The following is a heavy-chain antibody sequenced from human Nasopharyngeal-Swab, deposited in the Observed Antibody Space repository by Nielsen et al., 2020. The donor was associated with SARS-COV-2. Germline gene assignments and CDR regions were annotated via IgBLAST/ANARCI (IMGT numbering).Heavy chain of an antibody. Sequence: SETLSLTCAVYGGSFSGYCWSWIRQPPGKGLEWIGEINHSGSTNYNPSLKIRVTISVDTSKNQFSLKLSSVTAADTAVYYCARGAVDTAMVTASLHAFDIWGQGTMVTVSS. J-gene: IGHJ3*02. D-gene: IGHD5-18*01. CDR3: ARGAVDTAMVTASLHAFDI. CDR1: GGSFSGYC. CDR2: INHSGST. V-gene: IGHV4-34*01.